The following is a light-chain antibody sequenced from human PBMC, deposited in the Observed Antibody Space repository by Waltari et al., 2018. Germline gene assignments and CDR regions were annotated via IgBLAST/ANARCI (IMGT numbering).Light chain of an antibody. J-gene: IGLJ1*01. Sequence: QSVLTQPPSVSGAPGQRVTISCTGSSSNIGAGYDVPWYQLLPGTAPKLLIYDNSNRPSGVPDRFSGSKSGTSAFLAITGLQAEDEADYYCQSYDSSLSRVFGTGTKVIVL. CDR1: SSNIGAGYD. CDR2: DNS. CDR3: QSYDSSLSRV. V-gene: IGLV1-40*01.